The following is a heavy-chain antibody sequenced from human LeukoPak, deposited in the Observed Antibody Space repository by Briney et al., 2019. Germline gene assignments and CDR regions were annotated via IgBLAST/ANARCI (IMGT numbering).Heavy chain of an antibody. J-gene: IGHJ4*02. D-gene: IGHD6-13*01. CDR1: GGTFSSYA. Sequence: ASVKVSCKASGGTFSSYAISWVRQAPGQGLEWMGGIIPIFGTANYAQKFQGRVTITADESTSTAYMELSSLRSEDTAVYYCATRDKVAAADEFDYWGQGTLVTVSS. CDR2: IIPIFGTA. V-gene: IGHV1-69*13. CDR3: ATRDKVAAADEFDY.